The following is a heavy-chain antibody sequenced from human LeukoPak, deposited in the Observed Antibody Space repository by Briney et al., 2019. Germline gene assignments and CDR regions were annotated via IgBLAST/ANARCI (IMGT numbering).Heavy chain of an antibody. CDR2: ISGSGGST. CDR1: GFIFSNYG. Sequence: GGSLRLSCAASGFIFSNYGMNWVRQAPGKGLEWISVISGSGGSTYYADSVKGRFTISRDNSKNTVYLQMNTLRAKDTAVYYCTDLAYFDYWGQGTLVTVSS. CDR3: TDLAYFDY. V-gene: IGHV3-23*01. J-gene: IGHJ4*02.